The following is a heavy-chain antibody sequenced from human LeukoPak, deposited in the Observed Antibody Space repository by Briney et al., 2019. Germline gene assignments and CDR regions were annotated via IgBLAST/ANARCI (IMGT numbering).Heavy chain of an antibody. Sequence: SETLSLTCAVYGGSFSGYYWSWIRQPPGKGLEWIGEINHSGSTNYNPSLKSLVTISVDTSKNQFSLKLSSVTAADTAVYYCARVQQGGYFDYWGQGTLVTVSS. D-gene: IGHD6-13*01. CDR3: ARVQQGGYFDY. CDR2: INHSGST. CDR1: GGSFSGYY. V-gene: IGHV4-34*01. J-gene: IGHJ4*02.